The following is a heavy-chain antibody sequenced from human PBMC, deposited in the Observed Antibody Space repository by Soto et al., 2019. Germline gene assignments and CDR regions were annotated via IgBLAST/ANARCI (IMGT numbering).Heavy chain of an antibody. D-gene: IGHD3-3*01. CDR1: GGSISSYY. J-gene: IGHJ6*03. V-gene: IGHV4-59*08. Sequence: KTSETLSLTCTVSGGSISSYYWSWIRQPPGKGLEWIGYIYYSGSTNYNPSLKSRVTISVDTSKNQFSLKLSSATAADTAVYYCARLRVYDFWSGYYMDVWGKGTTVTVSS. CDR3: ARLRVYDFWSGYYMDV. CDR2: IYYSGST.